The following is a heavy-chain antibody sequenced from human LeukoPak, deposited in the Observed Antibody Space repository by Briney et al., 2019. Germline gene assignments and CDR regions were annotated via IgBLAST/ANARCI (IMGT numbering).Heavy chain of an antibody. CDR3: ARLGYYYDSSGYYYDY. V-gene: IGHV1-46*01. J-gene: IGHJ4*02. Sequence: ASVKVSCKASGYTFTSYYMHWVRQAPGQGLEWMGIINPSSGSTSYAQKFQGRVTMTRDTSTSTVYMELSSLRSEDTAVYYCARLGYYYDSSGYYYDYWGQGTLVTVSS. CDR2: INPSSGST. D-gene: IGHD3-22*01. CDR1: GYTFTSYY.